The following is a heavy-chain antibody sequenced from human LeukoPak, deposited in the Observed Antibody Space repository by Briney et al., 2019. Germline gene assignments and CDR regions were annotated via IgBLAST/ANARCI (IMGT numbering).Heavy chain of an antibody. D-gene: IGHD6-13*01. CDR1: GFTFSRHW. CDR2: INQDGSEK. J-gene: IGHJ4*02. V-gene: IGHV3-7*01. Sequence: GGSLRLSCAASGFTFSRHWMSWVRQAPGKGLEWVANINQDGSEKYYVDSVMGRFTISRDNDKNSLYLQMNSLRAEDTALYYCARAVSTGTVDYWGQRTLVTVSS. CDR3: ARAVSTGTVDY.